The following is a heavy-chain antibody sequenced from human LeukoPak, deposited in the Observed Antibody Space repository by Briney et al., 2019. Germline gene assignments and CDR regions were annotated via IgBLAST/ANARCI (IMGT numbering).Heavy chain of an antibody. V-gene: IGHV1-2*02. CDR2: INPNSGGT. CDR3: ASDRGDVEMATDY. J-gene: IGHJ4*02. Sequence: ASVKVSCKASGYTFTGYYMHWVRQAPGQGLEWMGWINPNSGGTNYAQKFQGRVTMTRDTSISTAYMELSRLRSDDTAVYYCASDRGDVEMATDYWGQGTLVTVSS. CDR1: GYTFTGYY. D-gene: IGHD5-24*01.